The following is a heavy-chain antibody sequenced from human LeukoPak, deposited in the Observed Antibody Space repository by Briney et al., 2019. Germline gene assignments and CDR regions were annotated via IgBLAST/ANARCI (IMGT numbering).Heavy chain of an antibody. V-gene: IGHV1-18*04. J-gene: IGHJ6*04. CDR2: ISAYNGNT. D-gene: IGHD3-9*01. CDR3: ARGGYYDILTGNYGMDV. CDR1: GYTFTSYG. Sequence: ASVKVSCKASGYTFTSYGISWVRQAPGQGLEWMGWISAYNGNTNYAQKLQGRVTMTTDTSTSTAYMELSSLRSEDTAVYYCARGGYYDILTGNYGMDVWGKGTTVTVSS.